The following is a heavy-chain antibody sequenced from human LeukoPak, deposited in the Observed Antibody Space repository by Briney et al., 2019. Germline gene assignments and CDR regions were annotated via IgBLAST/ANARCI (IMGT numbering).Heavy chain of an antibody. J-gene: IGHJ5*02. CDR1: GFAFSSYA. D-gene: IGHD3-9*01. Sequence: GGSLRLSCAASGFAFSSYAMSWVRQAPGTGLEWVSAISGSGGRTYYADSVKGRFTISRDNSKNTLYLQMNSLRAEDTAVYYCAKVRYFDWLSPFNWFDPWGQGTLVTASS. V-gene: IGHV3-23*01. CDR2: ISGSGGRT. CDR3: AKVRYFDWLSPFNWFDP.